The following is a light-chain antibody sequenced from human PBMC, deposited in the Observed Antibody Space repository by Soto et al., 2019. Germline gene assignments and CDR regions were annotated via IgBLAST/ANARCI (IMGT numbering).Light chain of an antibody. CDR1: QSVSSY. Sequence: EIVLTQSPATLSLSPGERATLSCRASQSVSSYLAWYQQKPGQAPRLLIYDASNRATGIPARFSGSGSGTDFTLTISSLEPEDFAVYYCQQRSNLWTFGQGTQVDI. J-gene: IGKJ1*01. V-gene: IGKV3-11*01. CDR3: QQRSNLWT. CDR2: DAS.